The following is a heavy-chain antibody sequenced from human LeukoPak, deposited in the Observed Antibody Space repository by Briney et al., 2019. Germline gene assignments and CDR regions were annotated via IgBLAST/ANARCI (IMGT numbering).Heavy chain of an antibody. CDR1: GFTFSSYA. CDR2: ISGSGGST. J-gene: IGHJ1*01. D-gene: IGHD2-15*01. Sequence: GGSLRLSCAASGFTFSSYAMSWVRQAPGKGLEWVSAISGSGGSTYYADSVKGRFTISRENSKNTLYLQMNSLRAEDTAVYYCAKDTNYDIVVEYFQHWGQGTLVTVSS. V-gene: IGHV3-23*01. CDR3: AKDTNYDIVVEYFQH.